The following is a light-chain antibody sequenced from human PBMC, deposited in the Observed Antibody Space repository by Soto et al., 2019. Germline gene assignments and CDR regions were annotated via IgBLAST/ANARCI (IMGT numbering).Light chain of an antibody. CDR2: DAS. V-gene: IGKV1-33*01. J-gene: IGKJ5*01. CDR1: QVISSH. CDR3: QQYDDLPIT. Sequence: DIQMTQSPSSLSASVRDRVTITRQASQVISSHLNWYQQIPGKAPKILIYDASNLETGVPSRFSGSGSGTDFSFTISRLQPEDIETYYCQQYDDLPITFGQGTRLEIK.